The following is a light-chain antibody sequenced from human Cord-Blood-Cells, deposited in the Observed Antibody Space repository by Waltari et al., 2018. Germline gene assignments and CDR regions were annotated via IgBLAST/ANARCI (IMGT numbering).Light chain of an antibody. CDR3: SSYTSSSTLEV. J-gene: IGLJ3*02. V-gene: IGLV2-14*01. CDR2: DVS. CDR1: SSDVGGYNY. Sequence: QSALTQPVSVSGSPGQSITISCTGTSSDVGGYNYVSWYQQHPGKAPKLMIYDVSNRPSGVSNRFSGAKSGNPASLTISGLQAEDEADYYCSSYTSSSTLEVFGGGTKLTVL.